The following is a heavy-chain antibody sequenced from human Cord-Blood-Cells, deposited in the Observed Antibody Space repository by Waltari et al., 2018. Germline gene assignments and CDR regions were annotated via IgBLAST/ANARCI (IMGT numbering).Heavy chain of an antibody. CDR2: IYYSGST. CDR3: ARDRAYYGSGSYYFDI. J-gene: IGHJ3*02. Sequence: QVQLQESGPGLVKPSETLSLTCPVSGGSISSYYWSWIRRPPGKGLEWIGYIYYSGSTNYNPSLKSRVTISVDTSKNQFSLKLSSVTAADTAVYYCARDRAYYGSGSYYFDIWGQGTMVTVSS. CDR1: GGSISSYY. V-gene: IGHV4-59*01. D-gene: IGHD3-10*01.